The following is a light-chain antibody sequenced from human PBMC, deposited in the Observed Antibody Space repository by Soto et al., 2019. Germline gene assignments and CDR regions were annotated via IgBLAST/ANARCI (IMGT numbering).Light chain of an antibody. CDR1: SGSVSTANN. V-gene: IGLV8-61*01. J-gene: IGLJ1*01. CDR2: STI. Sequence: QTVVTQESSFSVSPEGTVTLTCGLISGSVSTANNPNWYQQTPGQAPRTLIYSTITRSSGVPHRFSGSILGNKAALTITGAQADDESDYYCALFMGNGISVFGAGTKVTVL. CDR3: ALFMGNGISV.